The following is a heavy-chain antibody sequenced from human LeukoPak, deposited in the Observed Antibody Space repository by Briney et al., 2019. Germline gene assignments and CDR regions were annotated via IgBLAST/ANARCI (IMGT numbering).Heavy chain of an antibody. D-gene: IGHD5-12*01. CDR3: ARMPGYSGYDLEHYFDY. CDR1: GGTFSSYA. V-gene: IGHV1-69*13. CDR2: IIPIFGTA. Sequence: ASVKVSCKASGGTFSSYAISWVRQAPGQGLGWMGGIIPIFGTANYAQKFQGRVTITADESTSTAYMELSSLRSEDTAVYYCARMPGYSGYDLEHYFDYWGQGTLVTVSS. J-gene: IGHJ4*02.